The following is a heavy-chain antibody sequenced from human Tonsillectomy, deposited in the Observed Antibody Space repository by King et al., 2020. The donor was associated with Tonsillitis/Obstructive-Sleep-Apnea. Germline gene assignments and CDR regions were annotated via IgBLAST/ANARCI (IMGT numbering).Heavy chain of an antibody. Sequence: QLQESGPGLVKPSETLSLTCTVSGGSISSYYWSWIRQPPGKGLEWIGYIYYSGSTNYNPSLKSRVTVSVDTSKNQFSLKLSSVTAADTAVYYCARGSNLAYYSYYMDVWGKGTTVTVS. D-gene: IGHD1-26*01. CDR3: ARGSNLAYYSYYMDV. CDR1: GGSISSYY. J-gene: IGHJ6*03. CDR2: IYYSGST. V-gene: IGHV4-59*01.